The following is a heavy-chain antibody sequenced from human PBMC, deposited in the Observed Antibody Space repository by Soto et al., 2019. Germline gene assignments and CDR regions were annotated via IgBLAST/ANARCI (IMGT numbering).Heavy chain of an antibody. CDR1: YGSISVSNVF. J-gene: IGHJ4*02. Sequence: QLQLQESGPGLVKPWETLSLTCTVSYGSISVSNVFWGWVRQPPGKGLEWSGNIDYSGTAYFNPSLGTRVTFPVDTSKNQFSLTLYSVTAADTAVYYCARTTGRHLDFWGQGILVTVSS. CDR3: ARTTGRHLDF. CDR2: IDYSGTA. D-gene: IGHD4-4*01. V-gene: IGHV4-39*01.